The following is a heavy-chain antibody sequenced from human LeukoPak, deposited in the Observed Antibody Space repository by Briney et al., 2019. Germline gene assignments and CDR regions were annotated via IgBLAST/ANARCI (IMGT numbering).Heavy chain of an antibody. CDR1: GGSISSYY. CDR2: IYYSGST. J-gene: IGHJ6*02. Sequence: SETLSLTCTVSGGSISSYYWSWIRQPPGRGLEWIGYIYYSGSTNYNPSLKSRVTISVDTSKNQFSLKLRSVTAADTAVYYCARTRGSTSWKNGMDVWGQGTTVTVSS. D-gene: IGHD2-2*01. V-gene: IGHV4-59*08. CDR3: ARTRGSTSWKNGMDV.